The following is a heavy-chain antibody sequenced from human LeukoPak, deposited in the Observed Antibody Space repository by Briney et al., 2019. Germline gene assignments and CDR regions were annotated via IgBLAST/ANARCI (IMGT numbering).Heavy chain of an antibody. CDR1: GYSFTSYW. Sequence: GESLKISWKGSGYSFTSYWIGRGRQMPGKGLGGVGIIYPGDSDTRYSPSFQGQVTISADKSNSIAYLQWSSLKASDTAMYYCARHVNLAAAPGYWGQGTLVTVSS. CDR2: IYPGDSDT. V-gene: IGHV5-51*01. D-gene: IGHD6-13*01. J-gene: IGHJ4*02. CDR3: ARHVNLAAAPGY.